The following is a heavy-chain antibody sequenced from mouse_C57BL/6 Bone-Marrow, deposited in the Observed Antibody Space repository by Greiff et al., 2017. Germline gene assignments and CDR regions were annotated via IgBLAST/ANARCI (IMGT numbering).Heavy chain of an antibody. D-gene: IGHD2-3*01. V-gene: IGHV1-81*01. Sequence: VKLQQSGAELARPGASVKLSCKASGYTFTSYGISWVKQRTGQGLEWIGEIYPRSGTTYYNEKFKGKATLTADNSSSTAYVELRSLTSEDSAGYFCARRYEGYKGAWFAYWGQGTLVTVSA. CDR1: GYTFTSYG. CDR2: IYPRSGTT. J-gene: IGHJ3*01. CDR3: ARRYEGYKGAWFAY.